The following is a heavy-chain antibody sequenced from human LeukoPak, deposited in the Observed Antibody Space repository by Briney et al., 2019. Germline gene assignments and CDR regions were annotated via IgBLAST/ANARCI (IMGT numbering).Heavy chain of an antibody. Sequence: SETLSLTCTVSGGSISDYHWSWIRQPPGKGLEYIGYIYNSGRTFYNPSFKSRVTISADTSTKQFSLKLTSVTAADTAVYYCASYSSSWYGKFDYWGQGTLVTVSS. V-gene: IGHV4-59*12. J-gene: IGHJ4*02. CDR2: IYNSGRT. CDR1: GGSISDYH. CDR3: ASYSSSWYGKFDY. D-gene: IGHD6-13*01.